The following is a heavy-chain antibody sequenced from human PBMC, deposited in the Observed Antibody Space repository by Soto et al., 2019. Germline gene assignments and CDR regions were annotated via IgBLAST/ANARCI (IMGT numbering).Heavy chain of an antibody. V-gene: IGHV1-46*01. CDR1: GYTFTSYY. CDR3: ARVTDSSGYYYDNWFDP. D-gene: IGHD3-22*01. Sequence: GASVKVSCKASGYTFTSYYMHWVRQAPGQGLEWMGIINPSGGSTSYAQKFQGRVTMTRDTSTSTVYMELSSLRSEDTAVYYCARVTDSSGYYYDNWFDPWGQGTLVTVSS. CDR2: INPSGGST. J-gene: IGHJ5*02.